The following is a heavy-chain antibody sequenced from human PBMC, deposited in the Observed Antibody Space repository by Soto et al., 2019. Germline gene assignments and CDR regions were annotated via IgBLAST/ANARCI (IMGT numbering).Heavy chain of an antibody. CDR1: GYTFTSYY. Sequence: ASVKVSCKASGYTFTSYYMHWVRQSPGQGLEWMGIINPSGGSTSYAQKFQGRVTMTRDTSTSTVYMELSSLRSEDTAVYYCASATPPYYYGMDVWGQGTTVTVSS. CDR2: INPSGGST. V-gene: IGHV1-46*01. J-gene: IGHJ6*02. CDR3: ASATPPYYYGMDV. D-gene: IGHD2-15*01.